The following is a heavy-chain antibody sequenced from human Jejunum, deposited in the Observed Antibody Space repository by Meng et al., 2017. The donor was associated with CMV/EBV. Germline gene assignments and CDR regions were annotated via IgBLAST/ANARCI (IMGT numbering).Heavy chain of an antibody. CDR2: IYRGDDK. D-gene: IGHD1-26*01. CDR3: AHFVGGYYPSRPDY. CDR1: GVSPSTSGEG. J-gene: IGHJ4*02. Sequence: QISLKESVPTLVKPTQTPSLTCSFSGVSPSTSGEGVGWVRQPPGKALEWLALIYRGDDKRYSPSLNSRLTIAKDASKNEVVLTLSNMGPVDTGTYYCAHFVGGYYPSRPDYWGQGTLVTVSS. V-gene: IGHV2-5*02.